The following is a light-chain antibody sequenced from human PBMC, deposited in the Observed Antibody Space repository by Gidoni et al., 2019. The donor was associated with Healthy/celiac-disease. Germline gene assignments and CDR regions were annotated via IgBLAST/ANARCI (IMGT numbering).Light chain of an antibody. CDR3: QQYGSSFFT. Sequence: IVLTQSPGTLSLSPGERATLSCRASQSVSSSYLAWYQQKPGQAPRLPLYGASSRATGIPDRFSGSGSGTDFTLTISRLEPEDFAVYYCQQYGSSFFTFGPGTKVDIK. J-gene: IGKJ3*01. CDR2: GAS. V-gene: IGKV3-20*01. CDR1: QSVSSSY.